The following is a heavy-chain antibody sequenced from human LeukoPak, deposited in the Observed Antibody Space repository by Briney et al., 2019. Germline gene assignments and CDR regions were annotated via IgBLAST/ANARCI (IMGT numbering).Heavy chain of an antibody. J-gene: IGHJ4*02. V-gene: IGHV3-48*03. CDR2: ISSSGSTI. CDR3: ARDTPYYYDSSGHFDY. Sequence: GGSLRLSCAASGFTFSSYEMNWVRQAPGKGLEWVSYISSSGSTIYYADSVKGRFTISRDNAKNSLYLQMNSLRAEDTAVYYCARDTPYYYDSSGHFDYWGQGTLVTVSS. D-gene: IGHD3-22*01. CDR1: GFTFSSYE.